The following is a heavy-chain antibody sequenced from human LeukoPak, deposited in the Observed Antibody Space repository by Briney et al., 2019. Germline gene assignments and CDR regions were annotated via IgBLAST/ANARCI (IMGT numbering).Heavy chain of an antibody. CDR3: ARVTLVRGVTPLDY. D-gene: IGHD3-10*01. J-gene: IGHJ4*02. Sequence: GGSLRLSCAASGFSCSGYWMSWVRQAPGKGLEWVANIKQDGSEKYSVDSVKGRFTISRDNAKNSLYLQMNSLRVEDTAVYYCARVTLVRGVTPLDYWGQGTLVTVSS. CDR1: GFSCSGYW. V-gene: IGHV3-7*03. CDR2: IKQDGSEK.